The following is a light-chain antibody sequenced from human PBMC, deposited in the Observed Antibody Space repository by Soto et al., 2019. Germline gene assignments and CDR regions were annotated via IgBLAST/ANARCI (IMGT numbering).Light chain of an antibody. Sequence: QSALTQPASVSGSPGQSITISCTGTSSDIGNYNLVSWYQQHPGKAPKLMIHEDSKRPSGVATRFSGSKSGNTASLPISGIRTEDEADYYCCSYAGSYTWLFGGGTKLTVL. V-gene: IGLV2-23*01. CDR3: CSYAGSYTWL. CDR1: SSDIGNYNL. CDR2: EDS. J-gene: IGLJ3*02.